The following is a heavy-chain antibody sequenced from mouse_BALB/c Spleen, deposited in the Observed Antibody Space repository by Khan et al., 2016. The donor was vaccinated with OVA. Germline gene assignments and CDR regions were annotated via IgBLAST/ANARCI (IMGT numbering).Heavy chain of an antibody. CDR2: IWGGGGT. D-gene: IGHD2-14*01. Sequence: VKLEESGPGLVAPSQSLSITCTVSGFSLSRYNIHWVRQPPGKGLEWLGMIWGGGGTDYNSTLKSRLSISKDNSKSQVFLKMNGLQTDDTAMYYCARAYYRYDGYYAMDYWGQGTSVTVSS. V-gene: IGHV2-6-4*01. CDR3: ARAYYRYDGYYAMDY. CDR1: GFSLSRYN. J-gene: IGHJ4*01.